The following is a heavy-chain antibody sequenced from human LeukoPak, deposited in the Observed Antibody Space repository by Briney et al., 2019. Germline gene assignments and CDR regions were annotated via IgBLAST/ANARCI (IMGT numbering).Heavy chain of an antibody. J-gene: IGHJ3*02. D-gene: IGHD3-22*01. CDR3: ARGGRYDSSGYSSWAFDI. Sequence: GGYLRLSCAASGFTFSSCAMHWVRQAPGKGLEWVAVISYDGSNKYYADSVKGRFTISRDNSKNTLYLQMNSLRAEDTAVYYCARGGRYDSSGYSSWAFDIWGQGTMVTVSS. CDR2: ISYDGSNK. CDR1: GFTFSSCA. V-gene: IGHV3-30-3*01.